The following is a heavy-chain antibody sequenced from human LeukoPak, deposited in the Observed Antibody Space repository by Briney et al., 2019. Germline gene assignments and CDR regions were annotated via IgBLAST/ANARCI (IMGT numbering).Heavy chain of an antibody. J-gene: IGHJ4*02. Sequence: PGGSLRPSCAASGFTFSSYAMSWVRLAPGKGLEWVSTISGSGDTTYYADSVRGRFTISRDNSNNTLYLQMNSLRAENTALYYCARTPQKYCSSTTCYPDYWGQGTLVTVSS. V-gene: IGHV3-23*01. D-gene: IGHD2-2*01. CDR2: ISGSGDTT. CDR1: GFTFSSYA. CDR3: ARTPQKYCSSTTCYPDY.